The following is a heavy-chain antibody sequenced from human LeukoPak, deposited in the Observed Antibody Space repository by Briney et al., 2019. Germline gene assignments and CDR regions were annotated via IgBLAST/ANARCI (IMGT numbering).Heavy chain of an antibody. Sequence: GGSLRLPCADCGFTFRSYWMSWVRQDPGEALEGVANIKQDGSEKYYVDSVTGRFTISRDNAKNSLYLQMNSLRAEDTAVYYCAREAVICGGDCYFDYWGQGTLVTVSS. CDR3: AREAVICGGDCYFDY. J-gene: IGHJ4*02. CDR2: IKQDGSEK. D-gene: IGHD2-21*01. V-gene: IGHV3-7*01. CDR1: GFTFRSYW.